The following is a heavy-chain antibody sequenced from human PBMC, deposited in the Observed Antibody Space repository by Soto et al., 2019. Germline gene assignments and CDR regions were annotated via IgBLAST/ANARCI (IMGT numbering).Heavy chain of an antibody. CDR2: IWYDGSNK. J-gene: IGHJ4*02. CDR1: GFTFISYG. V-gene: IGHV3-33*01. D-gene: IGHD3-3*01. CDR3: ARAITIFGVVKYIDY. Sequence: GGSLRLSCAASGFTFISYGMHWVRQAPGKGLEWVAVIWYDGSNKYYADSVKGRFTISRDNSKNTLYLQMNSLRAEDTAVYYCARAITIFGVVKYIDYWGQGTLVTVSS.